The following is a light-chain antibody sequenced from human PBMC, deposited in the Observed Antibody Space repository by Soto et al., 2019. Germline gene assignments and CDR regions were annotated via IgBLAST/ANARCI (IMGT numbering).Light chain of an antibody. CDR3: QSYDSSLSGSVV. CDR1: SSNIGAGYD. Sequence: QSVLTQPPSVSGAPGQRVTISCTGSSSNIGAGYDVHWYQQLPGTAPKLLIYGNSNRPSGVPDRFSGSKSGTSASLAITGLQAEDEADYYCQSYDSSLSGSVVFGRRDQGHRP. V-gene: IGLV1-40*01. J-gene: IGLJ2*01. CDR2: GNS.